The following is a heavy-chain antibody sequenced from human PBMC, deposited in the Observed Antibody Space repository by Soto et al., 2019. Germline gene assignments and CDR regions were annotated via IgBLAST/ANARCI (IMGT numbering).Heavy chain of an antibody. CDR3: AKEMLTFGDFNYYYVEV. V-gene: IGHV3-9*01. CDR1: GFTFDQYT. J-gene: IGHJ6*03. D-gene: IGHD3-16*01. Sequence: EVQLVESGGGLVQPGRSLRLACAASGFTFDQYTMHWVRQAPGKGLEWVSSITWHSGTIGYADSVKGRFTISRDNAKNSLYLQMNSLRGEDTALYYCAKEMLTFGDFNYYYVEVWGNGTTVTVSS. CDR2: ITWHSGTI.